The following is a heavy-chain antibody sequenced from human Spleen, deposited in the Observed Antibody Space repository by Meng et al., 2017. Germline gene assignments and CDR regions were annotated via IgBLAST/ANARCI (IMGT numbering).Heavy chain of an antibody. V-gene: IGHV1-8*01. CDR3: ARDTATSMSYCIAHY. D-gene: IGHD1-26*01. CDR1: GYTFTSYD. Sequence: ASVKVSCKASGYTFTSYDFTWVRQATGQGLEWMGWMNPNSRKPGYAQKFQGRVTMTRDTSISTAYMEMSSLRSEDTAVYYCARDTATSMSYCIAHYWGQGTLVTVSS. CDR2: MNPNSRKP. J-gene: IGHJ4*02.